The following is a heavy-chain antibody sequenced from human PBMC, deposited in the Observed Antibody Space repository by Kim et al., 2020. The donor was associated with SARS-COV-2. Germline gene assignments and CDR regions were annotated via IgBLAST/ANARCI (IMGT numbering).Heavy chain of an antibody. CDR2: INPSGGST. V-gene: IGHV1-46*01. CDR1: GYTFTSYY. Sequence: ASVKVSCKASGYTFTSYYMHWVRQAPGQGLEWMGIINPSGGSTSYAQKFQGTVTMTRDTSTSTVYMELNSLRSEDTAVYYCARKDTMVRGVILCWGQGTLVTVSS. D-gene: IGHD3-10*01. CDR3: ARKDTMVRGVILC. J-gene: IGHJ4*02.